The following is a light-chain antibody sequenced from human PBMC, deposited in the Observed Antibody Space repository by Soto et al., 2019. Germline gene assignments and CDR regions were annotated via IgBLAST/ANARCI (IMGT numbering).Light chain of an antibody. J-gene: IGKJ1*01. Sequence: DIQMTQSPSTLSASVGDRVSITCRASETISNLMAWYQQKAGKAPNLLIYKASRLESGVPSRFSGSGSETEFTLTISGLQPGDSATYYCQQYNSYSPTFGQGTKVDIK. CDR2: KAS. CDR3: QQYNSYSPT. V-gene: IGKV1-5*03. CDR1: ETISNL.